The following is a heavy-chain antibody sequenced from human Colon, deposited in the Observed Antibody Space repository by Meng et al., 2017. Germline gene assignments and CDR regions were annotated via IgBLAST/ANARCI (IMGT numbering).Heavy chain of an antibody. V-gene: IGHV4-4*02. CDR3: ARHGGYYQDF. CDR2: IDHRGSA. Sequence: QVQLQGAGPGLVKPSGTLSLACSVSGASVSVNSYWSWVRQPPGRGLEWIGQIDHRGSAYYRPSLNSRVTMSLDKSRNQFSLRLTSVTAADTAVYYCARHGGYYQDFWGQGTLVTVSS. D-gene: IGHD4-23*01. CDR1: GASVSVNSY. J-gene: IGHJ4*02.